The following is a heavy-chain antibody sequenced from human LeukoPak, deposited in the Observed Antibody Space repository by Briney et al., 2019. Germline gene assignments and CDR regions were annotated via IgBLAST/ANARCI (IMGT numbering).Heavy chain of an antibody. D-gene: IGHD1/OR15-1a*01. V-gene: IGHV4-34*01. CDR1: GGSFSGYY. CDR3: ATNPPTGY. CDR2: INHSGST. Sequence: SETLSLTCAVYGGSFSGYYWSWIRQPPGKGLEWIGEINHSGSTNYNPSLKSRVTISVDTSKNQFSLKLSSVSAADTAVYYCATNPPTGYWGQGTLVTVSS. J-gene: IGHJ4*02.